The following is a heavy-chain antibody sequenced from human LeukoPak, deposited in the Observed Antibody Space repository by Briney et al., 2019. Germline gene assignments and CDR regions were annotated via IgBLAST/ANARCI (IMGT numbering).Heavy chain of an antibody. CDR3: ATAENSGSYSY. D-gene: IGHD1-26*01. V-gene: IGHV3-64*01. J-gene: IGHJ4*02. Sequence: GGSLRLSCAASGFIFSSYAMHWVRQAPGKGLEYVSAITSNGAYTYYANSVKGRFTTSRDNSKNTLYLQMGSLRAEDMAVYYCATAENSGSYSYWGQGTLVTVSS. CDR2: ITSNGAYT. CDR1: GFIFSSYA.